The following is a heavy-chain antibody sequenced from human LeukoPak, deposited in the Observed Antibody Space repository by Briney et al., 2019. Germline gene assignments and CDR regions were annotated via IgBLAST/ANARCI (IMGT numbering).Heavy chain of an antibody. D-gene: IGHD2-15*01. CDR2: VNHSGTT. CDR1: DDSFSGYF. CDR3: ARGGGHCNGGSCYIDS. Sequence: SETLSLTCAVYDDSFSGYFWTWVRQPPGEGLEWIGEVNHSGTTNYNPSLESRVTISVDTSTNYFFLELAFVTAADTAVYYCARGGGHCNGGSCYIDSWGQGTLVTVSS. V-gene: IGHV4-34*01. J-gene: IGHJ5*01.